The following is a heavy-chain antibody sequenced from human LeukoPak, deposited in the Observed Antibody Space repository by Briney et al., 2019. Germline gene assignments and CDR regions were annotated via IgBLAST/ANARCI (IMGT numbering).Heavy chain of an antibody. CDR2: ISSSSSTI. Sequence: GGSLRLSCAASGFTFSSYSMNWVRQAPGKGLEWVSYISSSSSTIYYADSVKGRFTISRDNAKNSLYLQMNSLRAEDTAVYYCARDVTRIAAAFYDYWGQGTLVTVSS. J-gene: IGHJ4*02. CDR3: ARDVTRIAAAFYDY. D-gene: IGHD6-13*01. CDR1: GFTFSSYS. V-gene: IGHV3-48*01.